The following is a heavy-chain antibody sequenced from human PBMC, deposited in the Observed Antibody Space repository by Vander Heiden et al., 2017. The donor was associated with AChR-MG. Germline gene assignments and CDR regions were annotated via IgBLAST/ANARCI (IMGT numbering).Heavy chain of an antibody. J-gene: IGHJ4*02. Sequence: EEQVVESGGGLINPGGYLRPSCTASGIPLRDAWKACARQPPGRGLEWICRIRNKTHGGTAVHAAPVKGKFTISRDDSKNTLYLQMDSLKTEDTALYYCTTDLRTGGQGTLVTVSS. V-gene: IGHV3-15*01. CDR2: IRNKTHGGTA. D-gene: IGHD1-1*01. CDR1: GIPLRDAW. CDR3: TTDLRT.